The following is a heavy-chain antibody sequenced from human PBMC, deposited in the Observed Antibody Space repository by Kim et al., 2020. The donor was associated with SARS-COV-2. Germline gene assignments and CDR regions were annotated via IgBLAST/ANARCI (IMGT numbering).Heavy chain of an antibody. D-gene: IGHD3-16*01. CDR3: VRDRLGGVSDFFAD. CDR1: GFTFNYYA. Sequence: GGSLRLSCATSGFTFNYYAMHWVRQAPGKGLEWVAVITNNGGTLYYADSVQGRFSISRDNSKNTLYLQMSSLTPDDTAAYYCVRDRLGGVSDFFADWGLG. V-gene: IGHV3-30*04. CDR2: ITNNGGTL. J-gene: IGHJ4*02.